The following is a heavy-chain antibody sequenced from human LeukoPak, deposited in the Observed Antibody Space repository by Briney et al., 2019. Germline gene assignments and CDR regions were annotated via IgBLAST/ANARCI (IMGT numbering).Heavy chain of an antibody. CDR3: VKPYSSSWFAEDY. J-gene: IGHJ4*02. V-gene: IGHV3-64D*06. D-gene: IGHD6-13*01. Sequence: GGSLRLSCSASGFTFSSYAMHWVRQAPGKGLEYVSAISSNGGSTYYADSVKGRLTISRDNSKNTLYLQMSSLRAEDTAVYYCVKPYSSSWFAEDYWGQGTLVTVSS. CDR2: ISSNGGST. CDR1: GFTFSSYA.